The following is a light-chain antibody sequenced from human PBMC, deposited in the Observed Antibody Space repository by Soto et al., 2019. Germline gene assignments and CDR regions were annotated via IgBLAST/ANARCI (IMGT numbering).Light chain of an antibody. CDR2: EVS. CDR1: SSDVGGYNY. V-gene: IGLV2-14*03. CDR3: SSYTSTSTLGI. J-gene: IGLJ2*01. Sequence: QSALTQPASVSGSPGQSITISCTGTSSDVGGYNYVSWYQQHPGKAPKLMIYEVSSRPSGVSNRFSGSKSGNTASLTISGLQAEDEADYYCSSYTSTSTLGIFGGGTQLTVL.